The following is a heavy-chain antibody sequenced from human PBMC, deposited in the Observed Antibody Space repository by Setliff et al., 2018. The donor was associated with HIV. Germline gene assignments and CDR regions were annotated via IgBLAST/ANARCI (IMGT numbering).Heavy chain of an antibody. CDR3: ARGSLYSSSSCFDY. CDR1: GYSISSGFY. Sequence: SETLSLTCAVSGYSISSGFYWGWIRQPPGKGLEWIGSIYHSGSTYYNPSLRSRVTISVDTSKNQFSLKLSSVTAADTAVYYCARGSLYSSSSCFDYWGQGTLVTVSS. V-gene: IGHV4-38-2*01. CDR2: IYHSGST. D-gene: IGHD6-13*01. J-gene: IGHJ4*02.